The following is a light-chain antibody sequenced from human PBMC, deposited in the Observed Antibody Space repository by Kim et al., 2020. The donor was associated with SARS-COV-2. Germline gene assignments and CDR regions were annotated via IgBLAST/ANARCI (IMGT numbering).Light chain of an antibody. CDR3: ASWDVSLNGWV. V-gene: IGLV1-44*01. CDR1: SSNIGTNT. CDR2: TKN. Sequence: GEGVTISCSGSSSNIGTNTVNWYQKRPGRAPNLLLKTKNQGPSGVPDRFSGSKSGTSASLAISWLQSEDEADYYCASWDVSLNGWVFGGGTQLTVL. J-gene: IGLJ3*02.